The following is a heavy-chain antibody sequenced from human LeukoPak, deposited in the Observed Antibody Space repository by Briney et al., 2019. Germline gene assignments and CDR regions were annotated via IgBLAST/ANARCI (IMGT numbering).Heavy chain of an antibody. J-gene: IGHJ6*02. Sequence: GGSLRLSCAASGFTFSSYAMHWVRQAPGKGLEWVAVISYDGSNKYYADSVKGRFTISRDNSKNTLYLQLNSLRAEDTAVYYCARPWSSSGNQELFNYYYYGLDVWGQGTTVTVSS. CDR2: ISYDGSNK. CDR3: ARPWSSSGNQELFNYYYYGLDV. D-gene: IGHD6-13*01. V-gene: IGHV3-30*14. CDR1: GFTFSSYA.